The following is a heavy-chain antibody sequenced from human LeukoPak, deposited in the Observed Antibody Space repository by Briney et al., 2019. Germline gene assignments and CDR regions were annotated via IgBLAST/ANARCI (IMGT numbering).Heavy chain of an antibody. Sequence: ASVKVSCKTSGYTFTFYYIHWVRQAPGQGLEWMGIINPHADSTTYAQEFQGRVTITRDTSASTAYMELSSLRSEDTAVYYCAREAYDYVWGSYRFFDYWGQGTLVTVSS. CDR3: AREAYDYVWGSYRFFDY. V-gene: IGHV1-46*01. CDR2: INPHADST. D-gene: IGHD3-16*02. J-gene: IGHJ4*02. CDR1: GYTFTFYY.